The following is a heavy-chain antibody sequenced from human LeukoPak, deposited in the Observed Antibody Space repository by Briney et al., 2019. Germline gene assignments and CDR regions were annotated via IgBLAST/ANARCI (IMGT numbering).Heavy chain of an antibody. V-gene: IGHV3-23*01. D-gene: IGHD1-26*01. CDR1: GFTFTSNA. J-gene: IGHJ4*02. Sequence: GGSLRLSCAASGFTFTSNAMSRFRQAPGKGLDWVSVISGSGGSTYYADSVKGRFTISRDNSKNTLYLQMNSLRAEDTAVYYCAKDGGSSGSYSDYWGQGTLVTVSS. CDR2: ISGSGGST. CDR3: AKDGGSSGSYSDY.